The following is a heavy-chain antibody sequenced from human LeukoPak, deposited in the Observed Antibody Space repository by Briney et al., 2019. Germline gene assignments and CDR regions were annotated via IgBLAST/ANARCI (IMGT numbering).Heavy chain of an antibody. Sequence: SETLSLTCAVYGGSFSGYYWSWIRQPPGKGLEWIGEINHSGSTNYNPSLKSRVTIPVDTSKNQFSLKLSSVTAADTAVYYCARGGGYSSGWYTVYYFDYWGQGTLVTVSS. V-gene: IGHV4-34*01. D-gene: IGHD6-19*01. CDR1: GGSFSGYY. CDR2: INHSGST. J-gene: IGHJ4*02. CDR3: ARGGGYSSGWYTVYYFDY.